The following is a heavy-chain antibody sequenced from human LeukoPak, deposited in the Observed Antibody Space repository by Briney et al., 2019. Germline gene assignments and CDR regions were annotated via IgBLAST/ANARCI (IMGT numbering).Heavy chain of an antibody. Sequence: GGSLRLSCAASGFTFSSAWMSWVRQAPGKGLEWVSGISGSGENTYYVDSVKGRFTISRDNSKNTLYLQMTNLRVEDTAVYFCAQDRFVSSGRDDYWGQGTLVTVSS. J-gene: IGHJ4*02. CDR3: AQDRFVSSGRDDY. V-gene: IGHV3-23*01. D-gene: IGHD6-19*01. CDR1: GFTFSSAW. CDR2: ISGSGENT.